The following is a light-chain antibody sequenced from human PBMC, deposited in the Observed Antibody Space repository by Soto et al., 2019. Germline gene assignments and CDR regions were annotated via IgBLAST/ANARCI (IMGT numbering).Light chain of an antibody. CDR3: LLSYNGARPVV. CDR1: TGAVTSGHY. CDR2: DTN. J-gene: IGLJ2*01. Sequence: QAVVTQEPSLTVSPGGTVTLTCGSSTGAVTSGHYPYWFQQKPGQAPRTLIYDTNNKHSWAPARFSGSLLGGKAALTLSGAQPEDEAEYYCLLSYNGARPVVFGGGTQLTVL. V-gene: IGLV7-46*01.